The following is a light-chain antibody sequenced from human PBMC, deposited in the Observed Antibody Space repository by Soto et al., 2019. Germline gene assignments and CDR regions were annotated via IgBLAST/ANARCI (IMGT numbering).Light chain of an antibody. V-gene: IGKV3-11*01. CDR1: QSVSRY. Sequence: EIALTQSPATLSLSPGERATLSCRASQSVSRYLAWYQQRPGQAPRLLIFDATKRTADTPARFSGSGSGTDFTLTISSLQSEDFAVYYCQQANDWPPTFGQGTRV. CDR3: QQANDWPPT. CDR2: DAT. J-gene: IGKJ1*01.